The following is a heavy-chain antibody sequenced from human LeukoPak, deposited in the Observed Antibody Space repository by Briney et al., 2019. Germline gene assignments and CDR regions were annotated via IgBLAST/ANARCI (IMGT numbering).Heavy chain of an antibody. D-gene: IGHD6-19*01. Sequence: SETLSLTCTVSGGSISSYYGSWIRQPPGKGRECIGYIYYSGSTNYNPSLKSRVTISVDTSKNQFSLKLSSVTAADTAVYYCASAEGSGWLYFDYWGQGTLVTVSS. J-gene: IGHJ4*02. V-gene: IGHV4-59*01. CDR3: ASAEGSGWLYFDY. CDR1: GGSISSYY. CDR2: IYYSGST.